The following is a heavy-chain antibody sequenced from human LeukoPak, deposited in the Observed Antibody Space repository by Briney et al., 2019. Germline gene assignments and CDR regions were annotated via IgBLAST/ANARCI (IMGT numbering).Heavy chain of an antibody. V-gene: IGHV4-39*07. CDR1: GGSVSTSDYY. CDR3: ARVFDS. J-gene: IGHJ4*02. Sequence: PSETLSLACTVSGGSVSTSDYYWGWIRQSPVKGLEWIGDVFYTGKTNYNPSLRGRATISIDTSKNQFSLKLTYVTAADTAVYYCARVFDSWGQGTLVAVSS. CDR2: VFYTGKT.